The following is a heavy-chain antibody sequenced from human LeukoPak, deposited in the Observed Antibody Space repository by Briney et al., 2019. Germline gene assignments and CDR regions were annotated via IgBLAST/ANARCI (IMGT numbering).Heavy chain of an antibody. Sequence: GRSLRLSCKASGFTFGSYGMHWVRQAPGKGLEWVAVISYDGSNKDYTDSVKGRSTVSRDNSKNTLYLQMNSLRAEDTAVYYCAKDVNLKELWPKYYFDYWGQGTLVSVSS. CDR1: GFTFGSYG. V-gene: IGHV3-30*18. D-gene: IGHD3-16*01. CDR2: ISYDGSNK. J-gene: IGHJ4*02. CDR3: AKDVNLKELWPKYYFDY.